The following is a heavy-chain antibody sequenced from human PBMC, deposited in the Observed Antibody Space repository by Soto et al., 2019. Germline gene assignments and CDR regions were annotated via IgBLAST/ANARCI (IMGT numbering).Heavy chain of an antibody. CDR2: ISAYNGNT. V-gene: IGHV1-18*01. CDR3: ARAPASIAARLFDY. CDR1: GYTFTSYG. J-gene: IGHJ4*02. D-gene: IGHD6-6*01. Sequence: ASVKVSCKASGYTFTSYGISWVRQAPGQGLEWMGWISAYNGNTNYAQKLQGRVTMTTDTSTSTAHMELRSLRSDDTAVYYGARAPASIAARLFDYWGQGTLVTVSS.